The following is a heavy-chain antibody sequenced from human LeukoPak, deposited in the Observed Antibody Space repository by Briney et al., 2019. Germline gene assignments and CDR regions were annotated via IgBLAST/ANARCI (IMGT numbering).Heavy chain of an antibody. Sequence: GGSLRLSCSASGFTFTTYGMNWVRQAPGKGLEWVSGIGGSGTRTYYADSVKGRFTISRDNSKNTLYLQMNSLRAEDTAVYYCARVRTGGNPLYYYDSSGYRDYWGQGTLVTVSS. CDR3: ARVRTGGNPLYYYDSSGYRDY. J-gene: IGHJ4*02. D-gene: IGHD3-22*01. V-gene: IGHV3-23*01. CDR2: IGGSGTRT. CDR1: GFTFTTYG.